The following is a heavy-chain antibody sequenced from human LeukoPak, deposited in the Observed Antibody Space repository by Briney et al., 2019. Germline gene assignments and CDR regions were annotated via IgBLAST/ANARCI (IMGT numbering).Heavy chain of an antibody. V-gene: IGHV3-53*01. D-gene: IGHD5-18*01. CDR1: GFTFSSNY. CDR2: IYTGGES. CDR3: AATTAIVPYYFMDV. J-gene: IGHJ6*03. Sequence: GGSLRLSCAVSGFTFSSNYMSWVRQAPGKGLEWVSVIYTGGESYYADSVKGRSTVSRDNSKNTMNFQMNNLRAEDTAVYYCAATTAIVPYYFMDVWGNGTTVTVSS.